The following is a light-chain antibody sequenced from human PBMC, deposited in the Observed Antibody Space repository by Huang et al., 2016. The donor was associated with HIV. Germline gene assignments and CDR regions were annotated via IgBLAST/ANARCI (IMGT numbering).Light chain of an antibody. J-gene: IGKJ3*01. V-gene: IGKV1-33*01. CDR3: QHYDDVPFT. CDR1: QDISDS. Sequence: DIQMTQSPSSLSSSVGDRVTITCQASQDISDSLNWYQQKPGKAPKLLMYDAYNCQTGVPLSFSGSGSGTYFTFTINSLQPEDIGTYYCQHYDDVPFTFGPGTKVEIK. CDR2: DAY.